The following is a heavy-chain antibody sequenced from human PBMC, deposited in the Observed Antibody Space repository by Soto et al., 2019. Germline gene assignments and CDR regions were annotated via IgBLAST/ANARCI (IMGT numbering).Heavy chain of an antibody. D-gene: IGHD2-2*03. V-gene: IGHV1-18*01. Sequence: GASVKVXCKASGYTFTSYGISWVRQAPGQGLEWMGWISAYKGNTNYAQKLQGRVTMTTDTSTSTAYMELRSLRSDDTAVYYCARDRAPGYCSSTSCYGDFDYWGQRTLVTVSS. J-gene: IGHJ4*02. CDR3: ARDRAPGYCSSTSCYGDFDY. CDR1: GYTFTSYG. CDR2: ISAYKGNT.